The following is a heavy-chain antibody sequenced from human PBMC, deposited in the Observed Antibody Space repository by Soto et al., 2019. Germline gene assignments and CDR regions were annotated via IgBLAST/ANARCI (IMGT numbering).Heavy chain of an antibody. CDR3: ARWRYYYDSSGYLDY. CDR1: GFTFSNYG. D-gene: IGHD3-22*01. CDR2: IWYDGSNK. Sequence: GSLRLSCAASGFTFSNYGMHWVRQAPGKGLEWVAVIWYDGSNKYYADSVKGRFTISRDNSKNTLYLQMNSLRAEDTAVYYCARWRYYYDSSGYLDYWGQGTLVTVS. J-gene: IGHJ4*02. V-gene: IGHV3-33*01.